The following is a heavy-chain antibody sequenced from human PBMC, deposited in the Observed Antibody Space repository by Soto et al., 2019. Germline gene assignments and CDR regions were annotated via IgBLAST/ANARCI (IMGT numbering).Heavy chain of an antibody. CDR1: GYTFTNYG. Sequence: QVQLVQSGTEVKTPGASVKVSCHASGYTFTNYGINWVRQAPGQGLEWMAWTSAYNRKTHHAPFVQDRVTMTTVTSTRTAYMELPSLRSDDTAVYYCARGGWNYGPGPFDLWGQGTMVTVSS. V-gene: IGHV1-18*04. D-gene: IGHD1-7*01. J-gene: IGHJ3*01. CDR2: TSAYNRKT. CDR3: ARGGWNYGPGPFDL.